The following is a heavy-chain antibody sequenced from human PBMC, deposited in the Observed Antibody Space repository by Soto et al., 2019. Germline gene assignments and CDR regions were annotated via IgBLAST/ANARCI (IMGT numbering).Heavy chain of an antibody. V-gene: IGHV4-34*01. CDR3: ARYQTKRTISGGYYIFDV. D-gene: IGHD3-22*01. J-gene: IGHJ2*01. CDR1: GGSLSGYY. CDR2: INHSGTS. Sequence: QLHLQQWGAGLLKPSETLSLTCAVYGGSLSGYYWSWIRQPPGKGLKRIGEINHSGTSTSNPSLKSRLTISVDTSKNQFSLRLSSVTAADTAVYFCARYQTKRTISGGYYIFDVWGRGTLVTVSS.